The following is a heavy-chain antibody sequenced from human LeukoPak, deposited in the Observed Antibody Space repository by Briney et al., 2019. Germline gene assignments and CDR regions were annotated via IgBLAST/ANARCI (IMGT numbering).Heavy chain of an antibody. D-gene: IGHD3-9*01. Sequence: SETLSLTCTVSGGSISSYSWSWIRQPPGKGVEWIGFIHYSGSTKYNPSLKSRVTISVDTSKNQFSLKLSSVTAADTAVYYCARGLVNYDILTGYYRGYYFDYWGQGTLVTVSS. CDR2: IHYSGST. V-gene: IGHV4-59*12. J-gene: IGHJ4*02. CDR3: ARGLVNYDILTGYYRGYYFDY. CDR1: GGSISSYS.